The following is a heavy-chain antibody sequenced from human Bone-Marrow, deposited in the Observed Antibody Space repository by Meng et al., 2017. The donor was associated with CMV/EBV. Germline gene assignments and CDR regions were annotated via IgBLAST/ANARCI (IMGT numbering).Heavy chain of an antibody. CDR1: GFTFSRYW. CDR2: INSDGSST. Sequence: GESLKISCAASGFTFSRYWMHWVRQAPGKGLVWVSRINSDGSSTSYADSVKGRFTISRDNSKNTLYLQMNSLRAEDTAVYYCASDKGRRGCTNGVCYTGLYFDYWGQGTLVTVSS. V-gene: IGHV3-74*01. D-gene: IGHD2-8*01. J-gene: IGHJ4*02. CDR3: ASDKGRRGCTNGVCYTGLYFDY.